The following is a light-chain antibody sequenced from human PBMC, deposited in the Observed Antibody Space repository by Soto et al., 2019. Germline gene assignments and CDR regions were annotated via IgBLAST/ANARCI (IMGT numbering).Light chain of an antibody. V-gene: IGKV3-11*01. CDR2: DAS. J-gene: IGKJ5*01. CDR3: QQRRKWPPN. CDR1: QSVSSY. Sequence: EIVLTQSPATLSLSPGERATLSCRASQSVSSYLAWYQQKPGQAPRLLIYDASNRATGIPVRFSGSGSGTDFTLTIRSLEPEDFEVYYCQQRRKWPPNFGQGTRLEIQ.